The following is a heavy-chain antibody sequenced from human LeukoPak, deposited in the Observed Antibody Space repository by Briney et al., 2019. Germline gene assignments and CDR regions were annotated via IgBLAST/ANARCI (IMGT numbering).Heavy chain of an antibody. D-gene: IGHD3-3*01. Sequence: PGGSLRLSCAASGFTFSSYDMTWVRQAPGKGLEWVSAISPDDSTAYYADSVKGRFTVSRDNSRNTLYLLLNSLRAEDTAVYYCAKEHDLWYEEGNWFDPWGQGTLVTVSS. J-gene: IGHJ5*02. CDR1: GFTFSSYD. CDR3: AKEHDLWYEEGNWFDP. CDR2: ISPDDSTA. V-gene: IGHV3-23*01.